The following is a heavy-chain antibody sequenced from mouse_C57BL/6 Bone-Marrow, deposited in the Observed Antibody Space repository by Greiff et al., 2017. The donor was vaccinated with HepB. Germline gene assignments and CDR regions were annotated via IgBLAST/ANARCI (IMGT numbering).Heavy chain of an antibody. V-gene: IGHV5-9*01. D-gene: IGHD1-1*01. J-gene: IGHJ2*01. Sequence: EVQVVESGGGLVKPGGSLKLSCAASGFTFSSYTMSWVRQTPEKRLEWVATISGGGGNTYYPDSVKGRFTISRDNAKNTLYLQMSSLRSEDTALYYCARHVFYYGSSYDLYYFDYWGQGTTLKVSS. CDR2: ISGGGGNT. CDR3: ARHVFYYGSSYDLYYFDY. CDR1: GFTFSSYT.